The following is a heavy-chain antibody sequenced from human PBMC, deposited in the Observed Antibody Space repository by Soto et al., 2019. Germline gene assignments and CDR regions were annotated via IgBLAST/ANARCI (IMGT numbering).Heavy chain of an antibody. CDR3: ARRYGDYEGDDY. CDR2: ISRGGSTV. Sequence: GGSLRLSCAGSDFTFSSYHMNWVRQAPGKWLEWVSYISRGGSTVFYADSVKGRFTISRDDAKRSLYLQMSSLRDEDTAVYYCARRYGDYEGDDYWGQGXLVTVSS. J-gene: IGHJ4*02. V-gene: IGHV3-48*02. CDR1: DFTFSSYH. D-gene: IGHD4-17*01.